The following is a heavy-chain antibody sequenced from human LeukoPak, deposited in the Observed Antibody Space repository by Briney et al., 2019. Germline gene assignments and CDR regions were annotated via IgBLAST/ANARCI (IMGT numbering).Heavy chain of an antibody. CDR3: ARAPSEVGGYYPEYFRH. V-gene: IGHV3-74*01. CDR1: GFTFSRYW. J-gene: IGHJ1*01. Sequence: GGSLRLSCEASGFTFSRYWMHWVRQAPGKGLVWVSRIKSDGKTNYADSVKGRFTISRDNAKNTVSLQMNSLRAEDTGVYYCARAPSEVGGYYPEYFRHWGQGTLVTVSS. D-gene: IGHD3-22*01. CDR2: IKSDGKT.